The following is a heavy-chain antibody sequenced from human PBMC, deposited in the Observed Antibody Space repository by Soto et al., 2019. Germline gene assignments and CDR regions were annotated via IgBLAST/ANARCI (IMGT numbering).Heavy chain of an antibody. D-gene: IGHD3-22*01. CDR3: TRTCEYYDSSGPSREIDI. Sequence: HPGGSLRLSCAASGFAFSGSAMHWVRQASGKGLEWVGRIRSKANSYATAYAASVKGRFTISRDDSKNTAYLQMNSLKTEDTAVYYCTRTCEYYDSSGPSREIDIWGQGTMVTVSS. CDR2: IRSKANSYAT. CDR1: GFAFSGSA. J-gene: IGHJ3*02. V-gene: IGHV3-73*01.